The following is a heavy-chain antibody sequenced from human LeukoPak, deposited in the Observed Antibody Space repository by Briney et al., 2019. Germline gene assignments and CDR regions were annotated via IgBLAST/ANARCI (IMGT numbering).Heavy chain of an antibody. CDR3: ARTSGWDFDY. J-gene: IGHJ4*02. Sequence: GGSLRLSCAASGFTFSSYSMNWVRQAPGKGLEWVSSVSSSSSYIYYADSVKGRFTISRDNAKNSLYLQMDSLRAEDTAVYYCARTSGWDFDYWGQGTLVTVSS. CDR1: GFTFSSYS. V-gene: IGHV3-21*01. CDR2: VSSSSSYI. D-gene: IGHD6-19*01.